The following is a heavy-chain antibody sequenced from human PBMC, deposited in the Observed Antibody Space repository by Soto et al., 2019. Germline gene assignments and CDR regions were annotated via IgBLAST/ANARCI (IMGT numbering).Heavy chain of an antibody. CDR3: ARVPYDTTAYYAF. CDR1: GYTFTTYY. Sequence: QVQLVQSGAEVKRPGASVRISCKASGYTFTTYYIHWVRQAPGQGLEWMGIIDPSGGAPTYAQNFQGRITMTRDTSANLFNLTLSSLRSDDTAVYYCARVPYDTTAYYAFWGQGTLVTVSS. J-gene: IGHJ4*02. CDR2: IDPSGGAP. D-gene: IGHD3-22*01. V-gene: IGHV1-46*01.